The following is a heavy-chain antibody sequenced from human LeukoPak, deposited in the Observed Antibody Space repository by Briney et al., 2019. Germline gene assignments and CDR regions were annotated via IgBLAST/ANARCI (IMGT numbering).Heavy chain of an antibody. CDR3: GSFLYCSSTSCSPDP. CDR1: GFTFSSYA. D-gene: IGHD2-2*01. J-gene: IGHJ5*02. Sequence: GGSLRLPCAASGFTFSSYAMHWVRQAPGKGLEWVAVISYDGSNKYYADSVKGRFTISRDNSKNTLYLQMNSLRAEDTAVYYCGSFLYCSSTSCSPDPWGQGTLFTVSS. V-gene: IGHV3-30-3*01. CDR2: ISYDGSNK.